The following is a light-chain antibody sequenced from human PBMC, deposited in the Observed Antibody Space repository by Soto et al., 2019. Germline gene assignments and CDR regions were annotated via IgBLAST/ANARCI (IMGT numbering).Light chain of an antibody. CDR2: VNSDGSH. CDR1: SGHSTYS. Sequence: QSVLTQSPSASASLGASVKVTCTLISGHSTYSIAWHQQQPEKGPRYVMEVNSDGSHSRGDGIPDRFSGSSSGAERYLTISSLQSEDEADYYCQTWNTDIVVFGGGTKVTVL. V-gene: IGLV4-69*01. J-gene: IGLJ2*01. CDR3: QTWNTDIVV.